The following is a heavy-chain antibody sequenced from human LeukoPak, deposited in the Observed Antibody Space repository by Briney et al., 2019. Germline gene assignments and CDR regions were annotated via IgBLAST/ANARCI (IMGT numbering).Heavy chain of an antibody. D-gene: IGHD3-9*01. CDR3: ARGGPRYFDWLLSTTYYFDY. J-gene: IGHJ4*02. Sequence: ASVKVSCKASGYTFTSYDINWVRQATGQGLEWMGWMNPNSGNTGYAQKFQGRVTMTRNTSISTAYMELSSLRSEDTAVYYCARGGPRYFDWLLSTTYYFDYWGQGTLVTVSS. CDR1: GYTFTSYD. CDR2: MNPNSGNT. V-gene: IGHV1-8*01.